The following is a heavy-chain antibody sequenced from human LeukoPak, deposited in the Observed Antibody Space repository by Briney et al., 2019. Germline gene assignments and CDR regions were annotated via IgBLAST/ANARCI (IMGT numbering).Heavy chain of an antibody. J-gene: IGHJ4*02. Sequence: SETLSLTCSVSGNSISNNYWGWIRQPPGKGLEWIGYIYDSGSTSYNPSLKSRVTISVDTSKNQFSLKVSSVTAADMAVYYCARAWSGYSSLDYWGQGTQVTVSS. CDR3: ARAWSGYSSLDY. CDR1: GNSISNNY. CDR2: IYDSGST. D-gene: IGHD3-3*01. V-gene: IGHV4-59*01.